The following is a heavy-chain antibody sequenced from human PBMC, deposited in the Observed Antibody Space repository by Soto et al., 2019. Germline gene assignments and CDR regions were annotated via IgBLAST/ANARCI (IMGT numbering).Heavy chain of an antibody. CDR1: GGTFSSYA. J-gene: IGHJ6*02. D-gene: IGHD6-6*01. V-gene: IGHV1-69*13. CDR2: IIPIFGTA. Sequence: SVKVSCKASGGTFSSYAISWVRRAPGQGLEWMGGIIPIFGTANYAQKFQGRVTITADESTSTAYMELSSLRSEDTAVYYCASSRGIAARFYYYYGMDVWGQGTTVTVSS. CDR3: ASSRGIAARFYYYYGMDV.